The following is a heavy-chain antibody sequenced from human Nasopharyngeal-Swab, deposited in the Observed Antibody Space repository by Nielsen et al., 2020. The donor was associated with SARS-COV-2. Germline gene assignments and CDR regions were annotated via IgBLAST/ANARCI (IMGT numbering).Heavy chain of an antibody. J-gene: IGHJ4*02. Sequence: ASVKVSCKASGYTFTSYAMHWVRQAPGQRLEWMGWINAGNGNTKYSQKFQGRVTITRDTSAGTAYMELSSLRSEDTAVYYCARDRWKISSWYHGFDYWGQGTLVTVSS. CDR2: INAGNGNT. CDR3: ARDRWKISSWYHGFDY. CDR1: GYTFTSYA. D-gene: IGHD6-13*01. V-gene: IGHV1-3*01.